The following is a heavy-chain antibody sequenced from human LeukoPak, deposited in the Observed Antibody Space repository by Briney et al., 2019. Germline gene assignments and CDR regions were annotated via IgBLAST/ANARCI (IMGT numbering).Heavy chain of an antibody. D-gene: IGHD2-15*01. CDR1: GYTFTGYY. CDR2: INPSGGST. J-gene: IGHJ3*02. Sequence: GASVKVSCKASGYTFTGYYMHWVRQAPGQGLEWMGIINPSGGSTSYAQKFQGRVTMTRDMSTSTVYMELSSLRSEDTAVYYCARDYCSGGSCYIDAFDIWGQGTMVTVSS. CDR3: ARDYCSGGSCYIDAFDI. V-gene: IGHV1-46*01.